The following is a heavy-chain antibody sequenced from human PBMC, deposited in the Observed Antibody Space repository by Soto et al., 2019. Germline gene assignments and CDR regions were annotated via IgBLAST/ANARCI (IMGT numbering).Heavy chain of an antibody. CDR3: AKDGSGSYYGSTFDI. CDR2: ISWNSGSI. CDR1: GFTFDDYA. J-gene: IGHJ3*02. V-gene: IGHV3-9*01. D-gene: IGHD1-26*01. Sequence: PGGSLRLSCAASGFTFDDYAMHWVRQAPGKGLEWVSGISWNSGSIGYADSVKGRFTISRDNAKNSLYLQMNSLRAEDTALYYCAKDGSGSYYGSTFDIWGQGTMVTVSS.